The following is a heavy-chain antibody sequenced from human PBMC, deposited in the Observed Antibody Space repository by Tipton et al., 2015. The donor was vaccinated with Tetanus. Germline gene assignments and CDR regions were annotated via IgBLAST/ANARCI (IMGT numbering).Heavy chain of an antibody. CDR2: YYPSGST. Sequence: TLSLTCNVSGGPISSYYWSWIRQPAGQGLEWIGRYYPSGSTNYNPPLRRRVTMSVDKSKNQFSLKLNSVTAADTAVYSCARGEKLGIGYFDLWGRGTLVTVSS. CDR1: GGPISSYY. J-gene: IGHJ2*01. CDR3: ARGEKLGIGYFDL. D-gene: IGHD7-27*01. V-gene: IGHV4-4*07.